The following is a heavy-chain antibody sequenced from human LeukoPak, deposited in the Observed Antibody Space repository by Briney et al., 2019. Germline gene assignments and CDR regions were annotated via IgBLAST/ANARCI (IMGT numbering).Heavy chain of an antibody. CDR1: GFTFSSFA. Sequence: PGGSLRLSCSASGFTFSSFALSWVRQAPGNGLEWVSGIIGNGGSAYYADSVKGRFTISRDNSKNTLYLQMNSLRAEDTAVYYCAKIGGSRHCWGQGTLVTVSS. D-gene: IGHD3-16*01. CDR2: IIGNGGSA. J-gene: IGHJ4*02. CDR3: AKIGGSRHC. V-gene: IGHV3-23*01.